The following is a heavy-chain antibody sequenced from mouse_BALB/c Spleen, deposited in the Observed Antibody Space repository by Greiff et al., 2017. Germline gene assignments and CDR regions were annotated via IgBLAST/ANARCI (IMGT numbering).Heavy chain of an antibody. D-gene: IGHD3-2*01. J-gene: IGHJ2*01. CDR1: GYTFSSYW. V-gene: IGHV1-9*01. Sequence: VQLQQSGAELMKPGASVKISCKATGYTFSSYWIEWVKQRPGHGLEWIGEILPGSGSTNYNEKFKGKATFTADTSSNTAYMQLSSLTSEDSAVYYCARGKTARATSLLDYWGQGTTLTVSS. CDR3: ARGKTARATSLLDY. CDR2: ILPGSGST.